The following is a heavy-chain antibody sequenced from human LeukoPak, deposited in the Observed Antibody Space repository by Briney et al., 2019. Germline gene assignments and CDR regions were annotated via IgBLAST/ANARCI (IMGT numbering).Heavy chain of an antibody. CDR1: GFTFTSSA. CDR3: AAVSPLHDSGWYYFDY. V-gene: IGHV1-58*02. J-gene: IGHJ4*02. CDR2: IVVGSGNT. D-gene: IGHD6-19*01. Sequence: GTSVKVSCKASGFTFTSSAMQWVRQARGQRLEWIGWIVVGSGNTNYAQKFQERVTITRDMSTSKAYMELSSLRSEDTAVYYCAAVSPLHDSGWYYFDYWGQGTLVTVSS.